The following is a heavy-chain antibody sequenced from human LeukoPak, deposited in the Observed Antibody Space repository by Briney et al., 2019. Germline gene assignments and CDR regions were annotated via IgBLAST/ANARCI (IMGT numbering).Heavy chain of an antibody. J-gene: IGHJ4*02. CDR2: IYHADIT. CDR3: ARQSVAIDY. D-gene: IGHD2-15*01. V-gene: IGHV4-4*02. Sequence: PSGTLSLTCAVPGGSISSSYWWNWVRQAPGKGLEWIGEIYHADITTYNPSLRSRVTISMDKSKNQFSLKLTSVTAADTAVYYCARQSVAIDYWGQGTLVTVSS. CDR1: GGSISSSYW.